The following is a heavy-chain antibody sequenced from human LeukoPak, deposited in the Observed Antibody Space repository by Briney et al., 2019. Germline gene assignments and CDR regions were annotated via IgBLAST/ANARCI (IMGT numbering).Heavy chain of an antibody. CDR2: INHSGST. J-gene: IGHJ3*02. CDR1: GGSFSGYY. CDR3: ASPRGYCSGGSCYSHAFDI. Sequence: SESLSLTCAVYGGSFSGYYWSWIRQPPGKGLEWIGEINHSGSTNYNPSLKSRVTISVDTSKNQFSLKLSSVTAADTAVYYCASPRGYCSGGSCYSHAFDIWGQGTMVTVSS. V-gene: IGHV4-34*01. D-gene: IGHD2-15*01.